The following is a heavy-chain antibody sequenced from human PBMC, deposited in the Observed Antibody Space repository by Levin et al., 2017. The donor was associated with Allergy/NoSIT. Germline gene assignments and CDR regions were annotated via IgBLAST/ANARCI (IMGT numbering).Heavy chain of an antibody. CDR2: ISSSSSTI. V-gene: IGHV3-48*02. CDR1: GFIFNSYS. D-gene: IGHD3-22*01. Sequence: LSLTCAASGFIFNSYSMNWVRQAPGKGLEWVSYISSSSSTIYYADSVKGRFTISRDNAKNSLYLQMDSLRDEDTAVYYCAREYYYSDSSAFYSLFDYWGQGTLVTVSS. CDR3: AREYYYSDSSAFYSLFDY. J-gene: IGHJ4*02.